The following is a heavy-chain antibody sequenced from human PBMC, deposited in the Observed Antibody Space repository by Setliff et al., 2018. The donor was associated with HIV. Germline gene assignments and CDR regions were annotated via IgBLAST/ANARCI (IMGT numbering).Heavy chain of an antibody. CDR2: INPNSGGT. V-gene: IGHV1-2*06. J-gene: IGHJ1*01. CDR3: AREGDYYDSRGPQRFFQH. Sequence: ASVKVSCKASGCTFTGYYMHWVRQAPGQGIEWMGRINPNSGGTNYAQKFQGRVTMTRDTSISTAYMELSRLRSDDTAVYYCAREGDYYDSRGPQRFFQHWGQGTVVTVSS. D-gene: IGHD3-22*01. CDR1: GCTFTGYY.